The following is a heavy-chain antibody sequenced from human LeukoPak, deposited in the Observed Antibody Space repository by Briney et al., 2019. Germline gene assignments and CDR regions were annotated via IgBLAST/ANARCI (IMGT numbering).Heavy chain of an antibody. CDR1: GYSISTGYY. CDR3: ARLPHCSTTSCYTGYYFDH. D-gene: IGHD2-2*02. Sequence: SETLSLTCTVSGYSISTGYYWGRIRQPPGKGLEWIGSSYHSGSIDYNPSLKSRVTISIDTSKNQLSLKLSSVTAADTAVYYCARLPHCSTTSCYTGYYFDHWGQGTLVTVSS. V-gene: IGHV4-38-2*02. J-gene: IGHJ4*02. CDR2: SYHSGSI.